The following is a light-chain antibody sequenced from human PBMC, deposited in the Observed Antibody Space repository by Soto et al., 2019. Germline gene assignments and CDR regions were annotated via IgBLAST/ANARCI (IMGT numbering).Light chain of an antibody. V-gene: IGLV2-11*01. Sequence: QSALTQPRSVSGSPGQSVTISCTGTSSDVGGYDFVSWYQQHPGKAPKVMIYDVTKRPSGVPDRFSGSRSGNTASLTISGLQADDEAYYYCFSYAGSDTLFGGGTKLTVL. CDR1: SSDVGGYDF. J-gene: IGLJ2*01. CDR3: FSYAGSDTL. CDR2: DVT.